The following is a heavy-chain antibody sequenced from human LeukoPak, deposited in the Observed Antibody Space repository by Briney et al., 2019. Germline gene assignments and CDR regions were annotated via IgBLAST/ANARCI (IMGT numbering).Heavy chain of an antibody. D-gene: IGHD3-22*01. CDR3: AKGRGDYYDSSGLDY. CDR1: GFTFSSYA. V-gene: IGHV3-23*01. CDR2: ISGSGGST. J-gene: IGHJ4*02. Sequence: PGGSLRLSCAASGFTFSSYAMSWVRQAPGKGLEWVSAISGSGGSTYYADSVKGRFTISRDNSKNTLYLQMNSLRAEDTAVYYCAKGRGDYYDSSGLDYWGQGTLVTVSS.